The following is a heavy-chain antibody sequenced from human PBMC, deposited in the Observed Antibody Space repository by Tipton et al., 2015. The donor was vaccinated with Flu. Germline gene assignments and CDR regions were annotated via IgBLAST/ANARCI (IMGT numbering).Heavy chain of an antibody. CDR2: IGTSDSAI. J-gene: IGHJ3*01. CDR1: GFTFRSYA. Sequence: SLRLSCAASGFTFRSYAMNWVRQAPGKGLEWVSYIGTSDSAIHYADSVKGRFTISRDNAKNSLYLQMNSLRAEDTAVYYCARDHYYGSGCNFAFDVWGQGTRVTVSS. CDR3: ARDHYYGSGCNFAFDV. D-gene: IGHD3-10*01. V-gene: IGHV3-48*03.